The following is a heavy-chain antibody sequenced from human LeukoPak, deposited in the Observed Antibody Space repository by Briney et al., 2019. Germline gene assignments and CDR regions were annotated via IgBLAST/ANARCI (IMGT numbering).Heavy chain of an antibody. CDR2: IHYSGST. Sequence: KTSETLSLTCTVSNGSIRSHFWTWVRQPPGKGLEWIGYIHYSGSTNYNPSLKSRVSMSLDTSKNQFSLKLTSVTAADTAMFYCARLRPLLDQLLYFAFGSWGQGTLATVSS. CDR3: ARLRPLLDQLLYFAFGS. J-gene: IGHJ4*02. D-gene: IGHD2-2*02. V-gene: IGHV4-59*11. CDR1: NGSIRSHF.